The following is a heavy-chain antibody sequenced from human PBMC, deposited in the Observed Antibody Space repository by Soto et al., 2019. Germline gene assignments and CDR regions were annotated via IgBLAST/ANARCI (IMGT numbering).Heavy chain of an antibody. CDR3: AREKDGYNYFDY. J-gene: IGHJ4*02. CDR2: ISSSSSYI. D-gene: IGHD5-12*01. V-gene: IGHV3-21*01. Sequence: EVQLVESGGGLVKPGGSLRLSCAASGFTFSSYSMNWVRQAPGKGLEWVSSISSSSSYIYYADSVKGRFTISRDNAKNSLYLQMNSLSAEDTAVYYCAREKDGYNYFDYWGQGTLVTVSS. CDR1: GFTFSSYS.